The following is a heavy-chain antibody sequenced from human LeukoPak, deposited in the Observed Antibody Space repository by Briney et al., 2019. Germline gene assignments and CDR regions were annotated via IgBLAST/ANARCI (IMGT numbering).Heavy chain of an antibody. CDR1: GGSFSGYY. CDR2: INHSGST. D-gene: IGHD5-18*01. V-gene: IGHV4-34*01. Sequence: SETLSLTCAVYGGSFSGYYWSWIRQPPGKGLEWIGEINHSGSTNYNPSLKSRVTISVDTSKNQFSLKLSSVTAADTAVYYCARDLPGSPSYGWFDPWGQGTLVTVSS. CDR3: ARDLPGSPSYGWFDP. J-gene: IGHJ5*02.